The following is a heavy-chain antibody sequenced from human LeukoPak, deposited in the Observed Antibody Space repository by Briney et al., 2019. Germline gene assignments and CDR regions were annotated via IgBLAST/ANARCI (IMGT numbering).Heavy chain of an antibody. CDR1: GVSFSGYY. V-gene: IGHV4-34*01. CDR2: INDSGSV. Sequence: TPSETLSLTCAVYGVSFSGYYWSWIRQPPGKGLEWIGEINDSGSVNCNPSLKNRVTLSVDTSKNQFSLRLSSVAAADTAVYYCARRLVDSGASQVSDDWGQGTLVTVSS. D-gene: IGHD2-15*01. CDR3: ARRLVDSGASQVSDD. J-gene: IGHJ4*02.